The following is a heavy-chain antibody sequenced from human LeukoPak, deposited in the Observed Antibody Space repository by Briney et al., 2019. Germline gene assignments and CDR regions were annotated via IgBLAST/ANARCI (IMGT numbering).Heavy chain of an antibody. CDR1: GGSISSYY. CDR2: IYTSGST. Sequence: SETLSLTCTVSGGSISSYYWSWIRQPAGKGLEWIGRIYTSGSTNYNPSLKSRVTMSVDTSKNQFSLKLSSVTAADTAVYYCARGIAVAVDYYYYYMDVWGKGTTVTISS. D-gene: IGHD6-19*01. V-gene: IGHV4-4*07. J-gene: IGHJ6*03. CDR3: ARGIAVAVDYYYYYMDV.